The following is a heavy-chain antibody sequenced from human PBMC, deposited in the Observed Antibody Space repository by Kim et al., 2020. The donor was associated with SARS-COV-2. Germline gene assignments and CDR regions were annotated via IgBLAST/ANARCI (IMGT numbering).Heavy chain of an antibody. CDR3: ARDQVEGHWS. CDR1: GFSVRSFY. D-gene: IGHD2-8*02. J-gene: IGHJ4*02. V-gene: IGHV3-66*01. Sequence: GGSLRLSCAASGFSVRSFYMSWVRQAPGEGLEWLSVIYVDGNTHYADSVRGSFTISRDNSENIVYLQLITLRVEDKAVYYCARDQVEGHWSWGQGPLVTV. CDR2: IYVDGNT.